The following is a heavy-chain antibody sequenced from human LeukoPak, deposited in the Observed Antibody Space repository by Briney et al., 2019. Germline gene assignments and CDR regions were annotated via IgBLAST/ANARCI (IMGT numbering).Heavy chain of an antibody. CDR2: ISRDGGST. Sequence: GGSLRLSCAASGFTFDDYAMHWVRQAPGKGLEWVSLISRDGGSTYYADSVKGRFTISRDNSKNSLYLQMNSLRTEDTALYYCAKDNAVTGYYYYGMDVWGQGTTVTVSS. J-gene: IGHJ6*02. D-gene: IGHD2-21*02. CDR3: AKDNAVTGYYYYGMDV. CDR1: GFTFDDYA. V-gene: IGHV3-43*02.